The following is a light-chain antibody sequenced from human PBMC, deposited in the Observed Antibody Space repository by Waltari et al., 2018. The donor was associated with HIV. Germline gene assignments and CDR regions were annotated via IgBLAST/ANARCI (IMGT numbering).Light chain of an antibody. CDR1: FSHLGSNT. CDR2: GSS. CDR3: AVWDDSLSEYV. J-gene: IGLJ1*01. V-gene: IGLV1-44*01. Sequence: QSVLTQPPSASGAPGQRVTISCSGSFSHLGSNTVNWYQQLPGTAPRPLIYGSSQRPSGVPDRFSGSRSDTSASLDISGLHSEDEGDYYCAVWDDSLSEYVFATGTKVFVL.